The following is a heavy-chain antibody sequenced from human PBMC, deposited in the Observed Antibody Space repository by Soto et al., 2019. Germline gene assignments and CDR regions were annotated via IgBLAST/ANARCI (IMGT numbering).Heavy chain of an antibody. V-gene: IGHV3-30-3*01. CDR1: GFTFSSYA. CDR3: ARVYGSGSSWFDP. J-gene: IGHJ5*02. D-gene: IGHD3-10*01. Sequence: SLRLSCAASGFTFSSYAMHWVRQAPGKGLEWVAVISYDGSNKYYADSVKGRFTISRDNSKNTLYLQMNSLRAEDTAVYYCARVYGSGSSWFDPWGQGTLVTVSS. CDR2: ISYDGSNK.